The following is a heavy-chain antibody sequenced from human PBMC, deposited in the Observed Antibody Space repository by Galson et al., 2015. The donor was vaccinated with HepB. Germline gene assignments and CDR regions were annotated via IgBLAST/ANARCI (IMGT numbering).Heavy chain of an antibody. CDR2: ITPSGDNT. CDR3: AKVFPEKTDGWYRQALYYFDS. CDR1: GFRFNVYD. Sequence: SLRLSCAASGFRFNVYDMNWVRQAPGKGLEWVSAITPSGDNTYSADSMKGRFTISRDNSRNTLFLQMNSLRADDTAIYFCAKVFPEKTDGWYRQALYYFDSWGQGTRVTVSS. J-gene: IGHJ4*02. V-gene: IGHV3-23*01. D-gene: IGHD6-19*01.